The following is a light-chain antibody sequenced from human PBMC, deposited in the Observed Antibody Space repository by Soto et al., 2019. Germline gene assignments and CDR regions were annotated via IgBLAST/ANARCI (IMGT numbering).Light chain of an antibody. CDR1: QSVSSN. CDR2: DVS. Sequence: EIVMTQSPATLSVSPGERATLSCRARQSVSSNFAWYQQRSAQAPRLLIDDVSTRATGVPTRFSGSGSGTEVTRTISSLQCEDFAVYYCQKYHDWPLTFGGGTRVQIK. V-gene: IGKV3D-15*01. CDR3: QKYHDWPLT. J-gene: IGKJ4*01.